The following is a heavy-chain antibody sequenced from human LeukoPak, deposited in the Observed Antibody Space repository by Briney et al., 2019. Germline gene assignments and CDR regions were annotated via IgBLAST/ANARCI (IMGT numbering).Heavy chain of an antibody. D-gene: IGHD4/OR15-4a*01. CDR2: IRHDGSEK. V-gene: IGHV3-7*01. J-gene: IGHJ4*02. CDR1: GFTFSTYW. CDR3: ARGGANRGRFEY. Sequence: QTGGSLRLSCAASGFTFSTYWMSWVRQAPGRGLEWVANIRHDGSEKYYVDSVKGRFTISRDNAKNSLYLQMNSLRAENTAVYYCARGGANRGRFEYCGQGTLVTVSS.